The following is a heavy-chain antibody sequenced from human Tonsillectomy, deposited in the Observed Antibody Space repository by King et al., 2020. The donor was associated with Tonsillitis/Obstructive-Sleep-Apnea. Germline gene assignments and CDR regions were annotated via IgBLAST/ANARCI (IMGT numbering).Heavy chain of an antibody. CDR3: VASLTSRGAYFDY. Sequence: VQLVESGAEVKKPGESLKISCKGSGYSFTYNWIGWVRQMPGKGLEWMATIFPADSDTRYSPSFQGRVTISADKSISTAYLQWSSLEASDTAIYYCVASLTSRGAYFDYWGQGTLVTVSS. J-gene: IGHJ4*02. V-gene: IGHV5-51*03. CDR2: IFPADSDT. CDR1: GYSFTYNW. D-gene: IGHD5-12*01.